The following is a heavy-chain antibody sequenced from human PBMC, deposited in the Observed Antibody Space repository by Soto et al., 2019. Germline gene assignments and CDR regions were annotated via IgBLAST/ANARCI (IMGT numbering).Heavy chain of an antibody. CDR3: ARTFDYYGMDV. CDR1: GGSISSYY. V-gene: IGHV4-59*08. Sequence: SETLSLTCTVSGGSISSYYWSWIRQSPGKGLEWIGSIYHAGSVYYNPSLNGRVALSMDTSKNHFSLRLTSVTAADTAVYYCARTFDYYGMDVWGQGTTVTVS. J-gene: IGHJ6*02. CDR2: IYHAGSV.